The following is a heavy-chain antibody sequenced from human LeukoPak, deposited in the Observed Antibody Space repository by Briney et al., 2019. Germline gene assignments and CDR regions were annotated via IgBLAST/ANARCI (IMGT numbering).Heavy chain of an antibody. Sequence: GGSLRLSCAASGFTFSSYSMNWVRQAPGKGLEWVSSISSSSSYIYYADSVKGRFTISRDNAKNSLYPQMNSLRAEDTAVYYCARSRYRSTTVTTDRTYYFDYWGQGTLVTVSS. CDR1: GFTFSSYS. CDR3: ARSRYRSTTVTTDRTYYFDY. D-gene: IGHD4-17*01. CDR2: ISSSSSYI. J-gene: IGHJ4*02. V-gene: IGHV3-21*01.